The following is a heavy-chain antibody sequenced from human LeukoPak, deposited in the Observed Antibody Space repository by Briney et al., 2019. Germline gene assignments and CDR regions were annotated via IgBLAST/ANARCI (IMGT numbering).Heavy chain of an antibody. V-gene: IGHV1-2*06. CDR2: INPNSGGT. CDR1: GYTFTGYY. J-gene: IGHJ3*02. Sequence: ASVKVSCKASGYTFTGYYMHWVRQAPGQGLEWMGRINPNSGGTNFAQKFQGRVTMTRDTSISTAYMELSRLRSDDTAVYYCARDGVGATAAFDIWGQGTMVTVSS. CDR3: ARDGVGATAAFDI. D-gene: IGHD1-26*01.